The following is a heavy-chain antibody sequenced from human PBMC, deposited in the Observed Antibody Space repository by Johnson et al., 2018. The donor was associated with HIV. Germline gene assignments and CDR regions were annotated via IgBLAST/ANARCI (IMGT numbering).Heavy chain of an antibody. CDR1: GLSFSNFG. J-gene: IGHJ3*02. Sequence: QVQLVESGGGVVQPGKSLRLSCVASGLSFSNFGIHWVRQAPGKGPEWVAVISFDGNLKKYADSVKGRFTISRDNSKNTLYLQMNSLRSEDTAMYYCARDDVVETEDAFDIWGPGTMVTVSS. CDR3: ARDDVVETEDAFDI. CDR2: ISFDGNLK. D-gene: IGHD2-15*01. V-gene: IGHV3-30*03.